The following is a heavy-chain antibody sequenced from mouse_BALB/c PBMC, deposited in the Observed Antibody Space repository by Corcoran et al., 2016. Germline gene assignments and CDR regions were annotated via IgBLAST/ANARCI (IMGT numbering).Heavy chain of an antibody. D-gene: IGHD2-1*01. V-gene: IGHV14-3*02. Sequence: EVQLQQSGAELVKPGASVNLSCTASGFNIQDTYMHWVMQRPEHGLEWIGRIDPANGRTKYDPKFQGKATMTADTSSNTVYLQLSSLTSAATAVYYCGRSREGNYVVYWGQGTTLTVSS. CDR1: GFNIQDTY. J-gene: IGHJ2*01. CDR3: GRSREGNYVVY. CDR2: IDPANGRT.